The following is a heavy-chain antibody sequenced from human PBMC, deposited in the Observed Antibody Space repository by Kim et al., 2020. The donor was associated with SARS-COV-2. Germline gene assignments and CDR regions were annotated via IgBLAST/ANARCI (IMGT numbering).Heavy chain of an antibody. CDR2: VSYDGRNK. J-gene: IGHJ6*02. V-gene: IGHV3-30*18. CDR3: AKDVRTEAAAMDV. Sequence: GGSLRLSCAASGFTFSSYGMHWVRQAPGKGLEWVAVVSYDGRNKYYADSVKGRFTISRDNSKNTLYLQMNSLRVEDTAVYFCAKDVRTEAAAMDVWGQGTTVTVSS. CDR1: GFTFSSYG. D-gene: IGHD6-13*01.